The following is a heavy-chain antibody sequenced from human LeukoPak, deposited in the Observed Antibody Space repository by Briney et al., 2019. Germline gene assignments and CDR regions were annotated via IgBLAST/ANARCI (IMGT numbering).Heavy chain of an antibody. D-gene: IGHD4-17*01. CDR1: GYSFTNYW. CDR2: IHSADSNT. CDR3: AGARHGDYRWDY. V-gene: IGHV5-51*01. J-gene: IGHJ4*02. Sequence: EESLKISCKDSGYSFTNYWIGWERQMPGKGLEWMGIIHSADSNTKYSPSFQGQVTISADKSISTAYLQWSGLKASDTAMYYCAGARHGDYRWDYWGQGTLVTVSS.